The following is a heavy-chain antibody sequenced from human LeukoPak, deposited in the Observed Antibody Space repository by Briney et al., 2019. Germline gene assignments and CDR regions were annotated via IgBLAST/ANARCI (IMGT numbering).Heavy chain of an antibody. CDR3: AKDLGDIVVVPAAIPYGAFDI. D-gene: IGHD2-2*01. J-gene: IGHJ3*02. V-gene: IGHV3-30*02. CDR1: GFTFSSYG. CDR2: IRYDGSNK. Sequence: GGSLRLSCAASGFTFSSYGMHWVRQAPGKGLEWVAYIRYDGSNKYYADSVKGRFTISRDNSKNTLYLQMNSLRAEDTAVYYCAKDLGDIVVVPAAIPYGAFDIWGQGTMVTVSS.